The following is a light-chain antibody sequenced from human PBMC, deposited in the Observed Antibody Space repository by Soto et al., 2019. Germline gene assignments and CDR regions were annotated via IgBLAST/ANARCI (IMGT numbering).Light chain of an antibody. CDR2: DNN. Sequence: QSVLTQPPSVSAAPGQKVTISRSGSSSNVGNNYVSWYQQLPGTAPKLLIYDNNNRPSGLPDRFSGSKSATSATLDSTALQTWDEAEYYCGAWESRLMGVVFGGGTKRTVL. CDR1: SSNVGNNY. CDR3: GAWESRLMGVV. V-gene: IGLV1-51*01. J-gene: IGLJ2*01.